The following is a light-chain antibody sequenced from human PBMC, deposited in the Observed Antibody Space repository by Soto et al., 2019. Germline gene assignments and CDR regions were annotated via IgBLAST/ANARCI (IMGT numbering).Light chain of an antibody. CDR2: GNS. CDR1: TSNLGADYH. J-gene: IGLJ3*02. V-gene: IGLV1-40*01. Sequence: QSVLTQPPSVSGAPGQRVTISCTGSTSNLGADYHVHWYQKFPGMAPKLLIFGNSNRPSGVPDRISGSKSGTSASLAIIGLQPEDEADYYCQSYDSSLRGAVFGGGTKLTVL. CDR3: QSYDSSLRGAV.